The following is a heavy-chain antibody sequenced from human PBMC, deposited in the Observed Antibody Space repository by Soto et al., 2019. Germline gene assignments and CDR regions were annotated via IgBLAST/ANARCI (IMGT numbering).Heavy chain of an antibody. J-gene: IGHJ4*02. CDR1: GGSISSGGYY. CDR2: IYYSGST. D-gene: IGHD4-17*01. Sequence: SETLSLTCTVSGGSISSGGYYWSWIRQHPGKGLEWIGYIYYSGSTYYNPSLKSRVTISVDTSKNQFSLKLSSVTAADTAVYYCARDLGPYGTLDYWGQGTLVTVSS. CDR3: ARDLGPYGTLDY. V-gene: IGHV4-31*03.